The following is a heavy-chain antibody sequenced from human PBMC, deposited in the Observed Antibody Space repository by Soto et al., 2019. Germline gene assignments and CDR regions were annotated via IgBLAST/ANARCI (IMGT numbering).Heavy chain of an antibody. D-gene: IGHD4-4*01. CDR1: GFTFSSYG. J-gene: IGHJ4*02. CDR2: ISYDGSNK. CDR3: AKVLTATTVVTPADY. V-gene: IGHV3-30*18. Sequence: QVQLVESGGGVVQPGRSLRLSCAASGFTFSSYGMHWVRQAPAKGLEWMAVISYDGSNKYYADSVKGRFTISRDNSKNTLYLQMNSLRAEDTAVYYCAKVLTATTVVTPADYWGQGTLVTVSS.